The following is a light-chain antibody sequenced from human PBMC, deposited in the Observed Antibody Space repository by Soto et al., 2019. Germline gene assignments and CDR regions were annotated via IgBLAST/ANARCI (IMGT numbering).Light chain of an antibody. Sequence: QSALTQPASVSGSPGQSITISCTGTSSDVGGYNYVSWYQQHPGKAPKLMIYDVSNRPPGVSNRFSGSKSGNTASLTISGLQAEDDADYYCSSYTSSSTRVFGGGTKLTGL. CDR1: SSDVGGYNY. V-gene: IGLV2-14*01. J-gene: IGLJ2*01. CDR2: DVS. CDR3: SSYTSSSTRV.